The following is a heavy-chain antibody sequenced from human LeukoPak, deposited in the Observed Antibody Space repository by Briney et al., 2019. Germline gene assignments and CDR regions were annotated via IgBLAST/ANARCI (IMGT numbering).Heavy chain of an antibody. CDR1: GFIVSSHF. D-gene: IGHD6-13*01. Sequence: PGGSLRLSCAASGFIVSSHFMSWVRQAPGKGLEWVSVIYADGSTYYADSVKGRFTISRDNSKNTLFLQMNSLRADDTAVYYCARMIAAAGTEYFDLWGRGTLVTVSS. CDR3: ARMIAAAGTEYFDL. V-gene: IGHV3-53*01. J-gene: IGHJ2*01. CDR2: IYADGST.